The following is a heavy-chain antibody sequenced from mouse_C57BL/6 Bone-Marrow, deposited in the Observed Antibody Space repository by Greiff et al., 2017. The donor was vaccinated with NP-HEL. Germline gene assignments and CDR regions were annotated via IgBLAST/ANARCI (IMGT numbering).Heavy chain of an antibody. CDR3: ARPYDYDVAWFAY. Sequence: EVKVVESGGDLVKPGGSLKLSCAASGFTFSSYGMSWVRQTPDKRLEWVATISSGGSYTYYPDSVKGRFTISRDNAKNTLYLQMSSLKSEDTAMYYCARPYDYDVAWFAYWGQGNLVTVSA. CDR2: ISSGGSYT. J-gene: IGHJ3*01. CDR1: GFTFSSYG. D-gene: IGHD2-4*01. V-gene: IGHV5-6*01.